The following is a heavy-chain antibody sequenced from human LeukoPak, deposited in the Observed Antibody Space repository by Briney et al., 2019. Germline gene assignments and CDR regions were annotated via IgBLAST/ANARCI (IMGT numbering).Heavy chain of an antibody. V-gene: IGHV1-18*01. D-gene: IGHD3-10*01. CDR3: ARDSGLLWFGESQNHFDY. J-gene: IGHJ4*02. CDR2: ISAYTGNT. CDR1: GYTFNNYG. Sequence: ASVKVSCKASGYTFNNYGVSWVRQAPGQGLEWMGWISAYTGNTDCAQHLQARLTMTTDTSTSTAYMELRSLKSDDTAVYYCARDSGLLWFGESQNHFDYWGQGTLVTVSS.